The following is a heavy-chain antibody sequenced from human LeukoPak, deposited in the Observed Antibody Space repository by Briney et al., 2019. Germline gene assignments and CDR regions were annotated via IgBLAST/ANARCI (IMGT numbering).Heavy chain of an antibody. D-gene: IGHD4-23*01. Sequence: GGSLRLSCAASGFTFSSYWMHCVRQAPGKGLVWVSRINSDGSSTSYADSVKGRFTISRDNAKNTLYLQMNSLRAEDTAVYYCARDLTVVTGASLFDYWGQGTLVTVSS. CDR1: GFTFSSYW. CDR3: ARDLTVVTGASLFDY. J-gene: IGHJ4*02. V-gene: IGHV3-74*01. CDR2: INSDGSST.